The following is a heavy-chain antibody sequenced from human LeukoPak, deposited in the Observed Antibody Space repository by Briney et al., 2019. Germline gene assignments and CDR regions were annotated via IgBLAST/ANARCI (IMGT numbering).Heavy chain of an antibody. CDR3: ARDGGYYDSSGYSFDY. J-gene: IGHJ4*02. CDR2: ISSSGSTK. CDR1: GFTFSSYG. V-gene: IGHV3-48*03. D-gene: IGHD3-22*01. Sequence: GGSLRLSCAASGFTFSSYGMNWVRQAPGKGLEWVSYISSSGSTKYYADSVKGRFTISRDNAKNSLYLQMNSLRAEDTAVYYCARDGGYYDSSGYSFDYWGQGTLVTVSS.